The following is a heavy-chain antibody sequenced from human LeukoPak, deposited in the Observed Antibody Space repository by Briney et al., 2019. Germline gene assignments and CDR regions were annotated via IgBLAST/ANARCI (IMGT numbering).Heavy chain of an antibody. J-gene: IGHJ4*02. D-gene: IGHD3-22*01. CDR3: ARAPASYYYDSSGYYYGLDY. CDR2: ISSSGSTI. CDR1: GFAFSTYA. Sequence: GGSLRLSCAASGFAFSTYAMSWIRQAPGKGLEWVSYISSSGSTIYYADSVKGRFTISRDNAKNSLYLQMNSLRAEDTAVYYCARAPASYYYDSSGYYYGLDYWGQGTLVTVSS. V-gene: IGHV3-11*01.